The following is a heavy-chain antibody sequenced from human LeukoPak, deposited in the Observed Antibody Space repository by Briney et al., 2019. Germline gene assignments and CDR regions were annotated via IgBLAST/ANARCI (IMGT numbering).Heavy chain of an antibody. J-gene: IGHJ4*02. V-gene: IGHV3-7*05. D-gene: IGHD1-26*01. CDR1: GFTFSTYW. Sequence: GGSLRLPCAASGFTFSTYWMNWVRQAPGKGLEWVANIKQDGTEKYYVDSVKGRFTISRDNANNSLYLQMNSLRAEDTAVYYCARGYYPPEYWGPGTLVTVSS. CDR3: ARGYYPPEY. CDR2: IKQDGTEK.